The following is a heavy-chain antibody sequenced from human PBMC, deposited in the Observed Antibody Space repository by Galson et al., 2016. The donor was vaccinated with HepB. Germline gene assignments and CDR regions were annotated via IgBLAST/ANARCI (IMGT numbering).Heavy chain of an antibody. CDR1: GGTFSSFA. CDR3: ASDPWDGYSPWALGY. Sequence: SVKVSCKASGGTFSSFAISWVRQAPGHGPEWMGGIIPMFGTPNYAQNFQGRVTITADESTSTAYMELSSLTSEDTAVYYCASDPWDGYSPWALGYWGQGSLVTVSS. D-gene: IGHD5-24*01. CDR2: IIPMFGTP. J-gene: IGHJ4*02. V-gene: IGHV1-69*13.